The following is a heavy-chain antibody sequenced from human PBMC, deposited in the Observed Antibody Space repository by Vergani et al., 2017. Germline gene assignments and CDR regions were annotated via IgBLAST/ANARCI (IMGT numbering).Heavy chain of an antibody. V-gene: IGHV1-46*01. CDR1: GYTFTSYY. J-gene: IGHJ6*03. CDR2: INPSGGST. D-gene: IGHD6-13*01. Sequence: QVQLVQSGAEVKKPGASVKVSCKASGYTFTSYYMHWVRQAPGQGLEWMGIINPSGGSTSYAQKFQGRVTMTRDTSTSTVYMELSSLRSEDTAVYYCARTSPDIAAAGTYYYYMDVWGKGTTVTVSS. CDR3: ARTSPDIAAAGTYYYYMDV.